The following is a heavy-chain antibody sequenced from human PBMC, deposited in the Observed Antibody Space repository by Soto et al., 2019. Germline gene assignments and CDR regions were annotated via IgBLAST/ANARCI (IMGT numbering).Heavy chain of an antibody. CDR3: AIQRSGVVY. D-gene: IGHD2-15*01. CDR1: GYIFTNYY. J-gene: IGHJ4*02. CDR2: INSGVGAT. Sequence: APVKVSCKRSGYIFTNYYIYCVRQAPGQGLEYIGIINSGVGATHYAQKFQGRVTLTTDTSTSTGYTDMSRLTSDDTADYYCAIQRSGVVYWDQGTLVTVSS. V-gene: IGHV1-46*01.